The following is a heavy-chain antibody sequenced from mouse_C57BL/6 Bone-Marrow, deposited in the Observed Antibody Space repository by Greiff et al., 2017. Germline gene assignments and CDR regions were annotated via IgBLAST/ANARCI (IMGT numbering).Heavy chain of an antibody. V-gene: IGHV14-4*01. CDR2: IDPENGDT. D-gene: IGHD1-1*01. J-gene: IGHJ1*03. CDR3: TTITTVVATNFDV. CDR1: GFNIKDDY. Sequence: EVTLMESGAELVRPGASVKLSCTASGFNIKDDYMHWVKQRPEQGLEWIGWIDPENGDTEYASKFQGKATITADTSSNTAYLQLSSLTSEDAAVYYCTTITTVVATNFDVWGTGTTVTVSS.